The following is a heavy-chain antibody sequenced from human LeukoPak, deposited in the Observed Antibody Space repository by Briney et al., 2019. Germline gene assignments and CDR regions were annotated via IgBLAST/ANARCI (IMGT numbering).Heavy chain of an antibody. V-gene: IGHV1-2*02. CDR1: GYTFTGYY. D-gene: IGHD3-10*01. J-gene: IGHJ5*02. CDR2: INPNSGGT. CDR3: ARDSEAALWFGELSNWFDP. Sequence: ASVKVSCKASGYTFTGYYMHWVRQAPGQGLEWMGWINPNSGGTNYAQKFQGRVTMTRDTSISTAYMELSRLRSDDTAVYYCARDSEAALWFGELSNWFDPWGQGTLVTVSS.